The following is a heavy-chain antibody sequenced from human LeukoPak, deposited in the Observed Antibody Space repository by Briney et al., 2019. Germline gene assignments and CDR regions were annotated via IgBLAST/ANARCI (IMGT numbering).Heavy chain of an antibody. CDR2: ISGDSGSA. J-gene: IGHJ6*02. CDR3: ARDTEGYTYGYYYGMDV. V-gene: IGHV3-43*02. CDR1: GFTFDDYA. D-gene: IGHD5-18*01. Sequence: GGSLRLSCGASGFTFDDYAMHWVRQAPGKGLEWVSLISGDSGSALYADSVKGRFTISRDNSKNSLYLQMNSLRNDDTALYYCARDTEGYTYGYYYGMDVWGQGTTVTVFS.